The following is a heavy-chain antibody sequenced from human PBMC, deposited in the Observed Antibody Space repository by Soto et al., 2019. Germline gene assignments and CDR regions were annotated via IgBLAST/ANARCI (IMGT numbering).Heavy chain of an antibody. Sequence: EVQLLESGGGLVQPGGSLRLSCAASGFTFSSYAMSWVRQAPGKGQEWISAISGSGGSTYYADSVKGRFTISRDNSKNTLYLQMNSLRAEDTAVYYCAKDIWIVVVIHAFDIWGQGTMVTVSS. D-gene: IGHD3-22*01. CDR1: GFTFSSYA. CDR2: ISGSGGST. CDR3: AKDIWIVVVIHAFDI. V-gene: IGHV3-23*01. J-gene: IGHJ3*02.